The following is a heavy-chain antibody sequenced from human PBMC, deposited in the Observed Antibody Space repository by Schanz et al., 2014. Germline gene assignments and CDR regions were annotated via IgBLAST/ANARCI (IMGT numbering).Heavy chain of an antibody. CDR2: MWNDGIKT. Sequence: QVDLVESGGGVVQPGRSLTLSCAVSTSLFSRSVIHWVRQAPGKGLEWVAVMWNDGIKTHYADTGKGRFTISRDNSKNTVYLQMNSLRTDDTAMYYCARDPTTSAWLPHFDTWGQGTLVTVSS. CDR1: TSLFSRSV. CDR3: ARDPTTSAWLPHFDT. V-gene: IGHV3-30*04. D-gene: IGHD6-19*01. J-gene: IGHJ4*02.